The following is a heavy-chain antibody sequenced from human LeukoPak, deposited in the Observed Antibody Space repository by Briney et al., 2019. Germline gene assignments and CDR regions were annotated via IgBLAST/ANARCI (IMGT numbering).Heavy chain of an antibody. CDR3: ARGPSSTNFYVGDH. D-gene: IGHD2/OR15-2a*01. CDR1: GFTFSTFW. V-gene: IGHV3-74*01. CDR2: INSGESST. Sequence: PGGSLRLSCATSGFTFSTFWMHWVRQAPGKGLVWVSRINSGESSTSYADSVKGRFTISRDNAKNTLYLQMNSLRAEDAAVYYCARGPSSTNFYVGDHWGQGTLVTVSS. J-gene: IGHJ5*02.